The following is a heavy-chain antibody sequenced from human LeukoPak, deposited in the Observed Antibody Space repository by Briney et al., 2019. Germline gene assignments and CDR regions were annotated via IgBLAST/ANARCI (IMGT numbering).Heavy chain of an antibody. J-gene: IGHJ4*02. Sequence: PGGSLRLSCEASGFPFGSYVMSWVRQAPGKGLEWVSYISSSGSTIYYADSVKGRFTISRDNAKNSLYLQMNSLRDEDTAMYYCARDSYYYDSSGYYLYYFDYWGQGTLVTVSS. CDR2: ISSSGSTI. CDR3: ARDSYYYDSSGYYLYYFDY. CDR1: GFPFGSYV. V-gene: IGHV3-48*02. D-gene: IGHD3-22*01.